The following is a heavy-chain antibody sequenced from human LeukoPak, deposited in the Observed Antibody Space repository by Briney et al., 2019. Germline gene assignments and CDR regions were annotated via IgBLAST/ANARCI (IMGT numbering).Heavy chain of an antibody. D-gene: IGHD3-9*01. V-gene: IGHV1-18*01. Sequence: ASVKVSCKASVYTFTSYGISWVRQAPGQGLEWMGWIGAYNGNTNYAQKLQGRVTMTTDTSTSTAYMELRSLRSDDTAVYYCARDRPYYDILTGYSPFDYWGQGTLVTVSS. J-gene: IGHJ4*02. CDR1: VYTFTSYG. CDR3: ARDRPYYDILTGYSPFDY. CDR2: IGAYNGNT.